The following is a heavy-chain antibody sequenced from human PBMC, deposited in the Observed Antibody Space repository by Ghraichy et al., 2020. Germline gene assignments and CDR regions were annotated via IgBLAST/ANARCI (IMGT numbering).Heavy chain of an antibody. CDR2: ISGSGGST. CDR3: AKGPRWLQSRPHFDY. V-gene: IGHV3-23*01. CDR1: GFTFSSYA. J-gene: IGHJ4*02. D-gene: IGHD5-24*01. Sequence: GGSLRLSCAASGFTFSSYAMSWVRQAPGKGLEWVSAISGSGGSTYYADSVKCRFTISRDNSKNTLYLQMNSLRAEDTAVYYCAKGPRWLQSRPHFDYWGQGTLVTVSS.